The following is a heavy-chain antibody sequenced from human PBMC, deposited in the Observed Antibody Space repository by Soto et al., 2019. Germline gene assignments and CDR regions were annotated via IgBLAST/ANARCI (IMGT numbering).Heavy chain of an antibody. Sequence: EVQLVESGGALVQPGGSLRLSCAASGFTFSSYEMNWVRQAPGKGLEWVSYISSSGGSTYYADSVKGRFTISRDNAKNSVYLQMNSLRAEDTAVYYCARYLGAAAADYWGQGTMVNVSS. D-gene: IGHD6-13*01. J-gene: IGHJ4*02. V-gene: IGHV3-48*03. CDR2: ISSSGGST. CDR3: ARYLGAAAADY. CDR1: GFTFSSYE.